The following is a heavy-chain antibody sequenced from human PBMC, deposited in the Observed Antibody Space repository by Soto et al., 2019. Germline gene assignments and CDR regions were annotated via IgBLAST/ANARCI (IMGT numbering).Heavy chain of an antibody. CDR1: GFTYSTYA. Sequence: QVQLVESGGGVVQPGRSLRLSCAASGFTYSTYAMHWVRQAPGKGLEWVAGMSYDGGNEYYADSVKGRFTISRDNSKNTRHLQMNSLRVDDTAVYHCVKVRVAHFDYWGQGTPVTVS. CDR2: MSYDGGNE. CDR3: VKVRVAHFDY. D-gene: IGHD2-15*01. V-gene: IGHV3-30-3*01. J-gene: IGHJ4*02.